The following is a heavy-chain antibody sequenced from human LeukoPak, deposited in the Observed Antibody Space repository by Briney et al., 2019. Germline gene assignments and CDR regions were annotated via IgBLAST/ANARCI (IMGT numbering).Heavy chain of an antibody. J-gene: IGHJ4*02. D-gene: IGHD3-10*01. CDR1: GYTFTSYG. CDR3: ARVLWFGENYFDY. Sequence: ASVKVSCKASGYTFTSYGISWVRQAPGQGLEWMGWISAYNGNTNYAQKLQGRVTMTTDTSTSTDYMELRSLRSDDTAVYYCARVLWFGENYFDYWGQGTLVTVSS. V-gene: IGHV1-18*01. CDR2: ISAYNGNT.